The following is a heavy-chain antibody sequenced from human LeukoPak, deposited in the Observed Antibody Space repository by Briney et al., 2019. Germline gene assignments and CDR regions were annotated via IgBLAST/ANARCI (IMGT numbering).Heavy chain of an antibody. CDR3: ARARWQLVPYFDS. D-gene: IGHD6-6*01. V-gene: IGHV1-2*02. J-gene: IGHJ4*02. Sequence: ASVTVSFMSSGYTFTDYYMHGVRQAPGQGLEWMGWINPNSGGTNFAQKFQGRVAMTRDTSISTAYMELGSLRSDDTAVYYCARARWQLVPYFDSWGQGTLVTVSS. CDR1: GYTFTDYY. CDR2: INPNSGGT.